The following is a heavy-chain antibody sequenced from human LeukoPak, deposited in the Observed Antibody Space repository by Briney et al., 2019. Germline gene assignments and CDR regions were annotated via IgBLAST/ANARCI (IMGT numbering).Heavy chain of an antibody. CDR2: IYYSGST. J-gene: IGHJ5*02. CDR1: GGSISSSSYY. V-gene: IGHV4-39*07. CDR3: ARVQSRLSWFDP. Sequence: KASETLSLTCTVSGGSISSSSYYWGWIRQPPGKGLEWIGSIYYSGSTYYNPSLKSRVTISVDTSKNQFSLKLSSVTAADTAVYYCARVQSRLSWFDPWGQGTLVTVSS.